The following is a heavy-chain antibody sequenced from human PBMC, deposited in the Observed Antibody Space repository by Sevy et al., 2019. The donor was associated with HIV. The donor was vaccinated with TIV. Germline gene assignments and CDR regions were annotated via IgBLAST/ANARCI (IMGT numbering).Heavy chain of an antibody. CDR2: IYPGDSDT. CDR3: ARQSNCGGDCYPFDY. Sequence: GESLKISCKGSGYSFTSYWIGWVRQMPGKGLEWMGIIYPGDSDTRYSPSFQGQVTISADKSISTAYLQWSSLKASDTAMYYWARQSNCGGDCYPFDYWGQGTLVTVSS. V-gene: IGHV5-51*01. CDR1: GYSFTSYW. D-gene: IGHD2-21*02. J-gene: IGHJ4*02.